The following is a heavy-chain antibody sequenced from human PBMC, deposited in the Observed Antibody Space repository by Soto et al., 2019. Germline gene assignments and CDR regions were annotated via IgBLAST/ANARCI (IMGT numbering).Heavy chain of an antibody. V-gene: IGHV1-8*01. Sequence: GAPVKVSCKAPGDTFTSYDINRVRHATGKGLEWMGWMNPNSGNTGYAQKFQGRVTMTRNTSISTAYMELSSLRSEDTAVYYCARDYSSGWYDAFDIWGQGTMVTVSS. CDR2: MNPNSGNT. CDR1: GDTFTSYD. J-gene: IGHJ3*02. CDR3: ARDYSSGWYDAFDI. D-gene: IGHD6-19*01.